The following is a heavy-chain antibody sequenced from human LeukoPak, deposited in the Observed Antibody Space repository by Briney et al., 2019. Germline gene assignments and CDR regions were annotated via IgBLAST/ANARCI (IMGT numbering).Heavy chain of an antibody. J-gene: IGHJ4*02. CDR1: GYTFTSYD. CDR2: INPRDGET. CDR3: ARDWELRFHQGGLDY. Sequence: ASVKVSRKASGYTFTSYDINWVRQAPGQGLEWMGRINPRDGETSFAQKFQGRVSMTRDTSVSSAYMELSGLRSDDTAVYYCARDWELRFHQGGLDYWGQGTLVTVSS. D-gene: IGHD3-3*01. V-gene: IGHV1-8*02.